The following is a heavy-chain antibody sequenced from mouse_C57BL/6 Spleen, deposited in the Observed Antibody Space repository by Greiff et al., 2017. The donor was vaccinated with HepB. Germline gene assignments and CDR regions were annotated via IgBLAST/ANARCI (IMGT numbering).Heavy chain of an antibody. V-gene: IGHV1-69*01. D-gene: IGHD1-1*01. CDR3: ARHLLKGAMDY. CDR2: IDPSDSYT. Sequence: QVQLQQPGAELVKPGASVKLSCKASGYTFTSYWMHWVKQRPGRGLEWIGEIDPSDSYTNYNQKFKGKSTLTVDKSSSTAYMQLSSLTSEDSAVYYCARHLLKGAMDYWGQGTSVTVSS. CDR1: GYTFTSYW. J-gene: IGHJ4*01.